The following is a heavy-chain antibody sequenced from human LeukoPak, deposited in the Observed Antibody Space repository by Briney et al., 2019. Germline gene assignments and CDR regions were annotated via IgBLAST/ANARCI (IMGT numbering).Heavy chain of an antibody. CDR1: GYTFTGYY. Sequence: ASVKVSCKASGYTFTGYYIYWVRQAPGQGLEWMGWINPNSDVTNYAQNFQGRVSMTRDTSISTAYMELSRLGSDDTAVYYCARGNWNYVVDVWGQGTTVTVSS. D-gene: IGHD1-7*01. J-gene: IGHJ6*02. CDR3: ARGNWNYVVDV. CDR2: INPNSDVT. V-gene: IGHV1-2*02.